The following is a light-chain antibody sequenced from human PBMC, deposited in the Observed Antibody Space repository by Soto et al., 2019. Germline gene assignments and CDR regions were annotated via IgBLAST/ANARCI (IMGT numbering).Light chain of an antibody. CDR2: EVS. V-gene: IGLV2-8*01. Sequence: QSALTQPPSASGSPGQSVTISCTGTSSDVGGYNYVSWYQQHPGKAPKLMIYEVSKRPSGVPDRFSGSKSGNTASLTVSGLQAEDVADYYCSSYAGSNNRVFGGGTQLTVL. CDR3: SSYAGSNNRV. J-gene: IGLJ3*02. CDR1: SSDVGGYNY.